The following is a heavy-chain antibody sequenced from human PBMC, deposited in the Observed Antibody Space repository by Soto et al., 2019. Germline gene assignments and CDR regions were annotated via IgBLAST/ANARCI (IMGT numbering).Heavy chain of an antibody. J-gene: IGHJ5*02. D-gene: IGHD6-13*01. CDR3: ARRSSGSWSWFDP. V-gene: IGHV4-39*01. CDR1: GGSISSSSYY. CDR2: IYYSGST. Sequence: QLQLQESGPGLVKPSETLSLTCTVSGGSISSSSYYWGWIRQPPGKGLEWIGSIYYSGSTYYNPSLKSRVTISVGTSKNPFSLTLSSVTAADTAVYYCARRSSGSWSWFDPWGQGTLVTVSS.